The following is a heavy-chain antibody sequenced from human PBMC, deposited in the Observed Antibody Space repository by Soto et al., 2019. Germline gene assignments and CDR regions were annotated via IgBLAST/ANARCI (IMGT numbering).Heavy chain of an antibody. J-gene: IGHJ5*02. Sequence: SETLSLTCTVSGGSISSGGYYWSWIRQHPGKGLEWIGYIYYSGSTYYNPSLKSRVTISVDTSKNQFSLKLSSVTAADTAVYYCAIGYCSSTSCHAKRGWFDPWGQGTLVTVSS. CDR3: AIGYCSSTSCHAKRGWFDP. V-gene: IGHV4-31*03. CDR2: IYYSGST. D-gene: IGHD2-2*01. CDR1: GGSISSGGYY.